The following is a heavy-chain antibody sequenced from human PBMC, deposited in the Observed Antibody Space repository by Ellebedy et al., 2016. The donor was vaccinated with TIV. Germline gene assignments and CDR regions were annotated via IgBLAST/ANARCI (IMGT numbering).Heavy chain of an antibody. Sequence: PGGSLRLSCAASGFIFSSYGMHWVRQAPGKGLEWVAVIWYDGSTKYYADSVKGRFTISRDNSKNTLYLQMNSLRAEDTAVYYCARELPLDCSGGSCYSYYFDYWGQGTLVTVSS. CDR3: ARELPLDCSGGSCYSYYFDY. CDR2: IWYDGSTK. CDR1: GFIFSSYG. J-gene: IGHJ4*02. D-gene: IGHD2-15*01. V-gene: IGHV3-33*01.